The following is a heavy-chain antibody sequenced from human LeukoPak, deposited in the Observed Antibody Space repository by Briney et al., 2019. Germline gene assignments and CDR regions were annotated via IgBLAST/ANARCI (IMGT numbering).Heavy chain of an antibody. Sequence: GASLRLSCAASGFTFSNYPMSWVRRAPGKGLEWVSGISDSGDNTYYADSVKGRFTISRDNSKNTLYLQMNNLRAEDTAVYYCASRYCSGGSCYLVHYYYGMDVWGQGTTVTVSS. CDR2: ISDSGDNT. J-gene: IGHJ6*02. CDR1: GFTFSNYP. D-gene: IGHD2-15*01. CDR3: ASRYCSGGSCYLVHYYYGMDV. V-gene: IGHV3-23*01.